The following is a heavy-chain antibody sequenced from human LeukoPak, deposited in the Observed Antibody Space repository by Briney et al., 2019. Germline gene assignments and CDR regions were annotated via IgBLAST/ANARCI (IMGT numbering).Heavy chain of an antibody. V-gene: IGHV4-30-2*01. J-gene: IGHJ4*02. D-gene: IGHD3-3*01. Sequence: NSSETLSLTCAVSGGSISSGGYSWSWIRQPPGKGREWIGYIYHSGSTYYNPSLKSRVTISVDRSKNQFSLKLSSVTAADTAVYYCARGLVWSGYEYYFDYWGQGALVTVSS. CDR3: ARGLVWSGYEYYFDY. CDR1: GGSISSGGYS. CDR2: IYHSGST.